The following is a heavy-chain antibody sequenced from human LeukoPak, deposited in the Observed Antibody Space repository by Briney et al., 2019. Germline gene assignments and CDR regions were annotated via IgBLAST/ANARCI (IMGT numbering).Heavy chain of an antibody. CDR2: IYYSGST. CDR3: ARAGQQLVNWLDP. CDR1: GGSISSYY. J-gene: IGHJ5*02. D-gene: IGHD6-13*01. V-gene: IGHV4-59*01. Sequence: PSETLSLTCTVSGGSISSYYWSWIRQPPGKGLEWIGYIYYSGSTNYNPSLKSRVTISVDTSKNQFSLKLSSVTAADTAVYYCARAGQQLVNWLDPWGQGTLVTVSS.